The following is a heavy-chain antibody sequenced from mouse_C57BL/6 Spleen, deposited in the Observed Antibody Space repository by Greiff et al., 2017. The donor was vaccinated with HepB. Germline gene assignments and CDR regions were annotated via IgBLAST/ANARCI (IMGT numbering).Heavy chain of an antibody. CDR3: ARGDSYDYDLWFAY. CDR1: GYTFTSYW. D-gene: IGHD2-4*01. J-gene: IGHJ3*01. Sequence: QVQLQQPGAELVKPGASVKLSCKASGYTFTSYWMHWVKQRPGQGLEWIGMIHPNSGSTNYNEKFKSKATLTVDKSSSTAYMQLSSLTSEDSAVYYCARGDSYDYDLWFAYWGQGTLVTVSA. CDR2: IHPNSGST. V-gene: IGHV1-64*01.